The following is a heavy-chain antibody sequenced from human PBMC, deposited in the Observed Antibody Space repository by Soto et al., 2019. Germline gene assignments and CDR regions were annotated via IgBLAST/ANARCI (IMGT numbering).Heavy chain of an antibody. D-gene: IGHD3-10*01. CDR3: ARHLNSGTYPLDY. V-gene: IGHV4-59*08. J-gene: IGHJ4*02. CDR2: THYSAET. CDR1: GVSISNYY. Sequence: SETLSLTCTVSGVSISNYYWSWIRQPPGKGLEWIAYTHYSAETNYNPSLKSRLTISLDTSANQFSLKLNSVTAADTAVYFCARHLNSGTYPLDYWGQGTLVTVSS.